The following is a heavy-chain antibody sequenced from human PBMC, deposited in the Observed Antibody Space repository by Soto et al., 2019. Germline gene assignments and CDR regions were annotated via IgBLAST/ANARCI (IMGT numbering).Heavy chain of an antibody. CDR1: GGSISSGGYY. D-gene: IGHD3-3*01. V-gene: IGHV4-31*03. CDR3: ARDKGEDFGVVNSPQYFDY. Sequence: QVQLQESGPGLVKPSQTLSLTCTVSGGSISSGGYYWSWIRQHPGKGLEWIGYIYYSGSTYYNPSLKSRVTISVDTYKNQFSLKLSSVTAADTAVYYCARDKGEDFGVVNSPQYFDYWGQGTLVTVSS. CDR2: IYYSGST. J-gene: IGHJ4*02.